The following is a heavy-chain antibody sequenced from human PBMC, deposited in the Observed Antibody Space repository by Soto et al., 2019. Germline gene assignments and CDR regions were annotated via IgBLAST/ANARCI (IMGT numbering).Heavy chain of an antibody. Sequence: PGGSLRLSCAASGFTFTSYGMHWVRQAPGKGLEWVAVIWYDGSNKYYADSVKGRFTISRDNSKNTLYLQMNSLRAEDTAVYYCARVGDYYDSSGYYPDAFDIWGQGTMVTVSS. D-gene: IGHD3-22*01. CDR1: GFTFTSYG. V-gene: IGHV3-33*01. CDR2: IWYDGSNK. J-gene: IGHJ3*02. CDR3: ARVGDYYDSSGYYPDAFDI.